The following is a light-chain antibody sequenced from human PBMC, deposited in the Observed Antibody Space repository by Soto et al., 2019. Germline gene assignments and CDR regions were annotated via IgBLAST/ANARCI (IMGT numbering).Light chain of an antibody. CDR2: GAS. J-gene: IGKJ1*01. V-gene: IGKV3-15*01. Sequence: EIVMTQSPATLSVSPGERATLSCRASQSVSSNLAWYQQKTGQAPRLLIYGASTRATGIPARFSGSGSGTAFTITISSLQSVDFAVYYCQQYNNWPQTFGQGTKVEI. CDR1: QSVSSN. CDR3: QQYNNWPQT.